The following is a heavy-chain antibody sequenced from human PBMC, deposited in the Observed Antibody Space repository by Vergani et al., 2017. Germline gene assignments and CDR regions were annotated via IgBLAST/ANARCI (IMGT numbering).Heavy chain of an antibody. V-gene: IGHV3-33*01. CDR1: GFTFSSYG. CDR3: ARFPPTYYYYYYMDV. Sequence: QVQLVESGGGVVQPGRSLRLSCTASGFTFSSYGMHWVRQAPGKGLEWVAVIWYDGSNKYYADSVRGRFTISRDNSKNTLYLQMNSLRVEDTAVYYCARFPPTYYYYYYMDVWGKGTTVTVSS. CDR2: IWYDGSNK. J-gene: IGHJ6*03.